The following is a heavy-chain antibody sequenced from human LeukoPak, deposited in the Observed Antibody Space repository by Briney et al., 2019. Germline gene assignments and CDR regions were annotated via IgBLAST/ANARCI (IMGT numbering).Heavy chain of an antibody. CDR3: AKGGTTVTTVTDYFDY. V-gene: IGHV3-30*18. CDR1: GFTFSSYG. Sequence: GGSLRLSCAASGFTFSSYGMHWVRQAPGKGREWVAVISYDGSNKYYADSVKGRFTVSRDNSKNTLYLQMNSLRAEDTAVYYCAKGGTTVTTVTDYFDYWGQGTLVTVSS. D-gene: IGHD4-17*01. J-gene: IGHJ4*02. CDR2: ISYDGSNK.